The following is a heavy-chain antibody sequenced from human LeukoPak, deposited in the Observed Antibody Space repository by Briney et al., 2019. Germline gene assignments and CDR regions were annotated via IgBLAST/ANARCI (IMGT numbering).Heavy chain of an antibody. D-gene: IGHD6-13*01. CDR2: ISSSSSYI. V-gene: IGHV3-21*01. J-gene: IGHJ4*02. CDR1: GLIFSSYS. Sequence: GGSLRLSCAAAGLIFSSYSMNWVRQAPGKGLEWVSSISSSSSYIYYADSVKGRFTISRDNAKNSLYLQMNSLRAEDTAVYYCARDDGGAAAPPDYWGQGTLVTVSS. CDR3: ARDDGGAAAPPDY.